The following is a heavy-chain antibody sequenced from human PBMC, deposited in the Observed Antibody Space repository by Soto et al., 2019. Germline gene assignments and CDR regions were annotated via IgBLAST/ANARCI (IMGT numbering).Heavy chain of an antibody. J-gene: IGHJ4*02. CDR2: ISAYNGNT. CDR1: GYTFTSYG. V-gene: IGHV1-18*01. Sequence: ASVKVSCKASGYTFTSYGISWVRQAPGQGLEWMGWISAYNGNTNYAQKLQGRVTMTTDTSTSTAYMELRSLRSDDTAVYYCARDDGEVVAADYFDYWGQGTLVTVSS. D-gene: IGHD2-15*01. CDR3: ARDDGEVVAADYFDY.